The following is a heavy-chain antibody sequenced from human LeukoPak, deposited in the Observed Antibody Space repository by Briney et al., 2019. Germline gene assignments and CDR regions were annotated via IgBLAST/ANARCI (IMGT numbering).Heavy chain of an antibody. CDR1: GFTFSSYA. CDR3: AKQLGYCSDGRCYRPY. D-gene: IGHD2-15*01. V-gene: IGHV3-23*01. J-gene: IGHJ4*02. Sequence: PGGSLRLSCAASGFTFSSYAMSWVRQAPGKGLEWVSAISDNGGYTYYADSVQGRFTISRDNSKSTLYLQMNSLRAEDTAVYYCAKQLGYCSDGRCYRPYWRQGTLDTVPS. CDR2: ISDNGGYT.